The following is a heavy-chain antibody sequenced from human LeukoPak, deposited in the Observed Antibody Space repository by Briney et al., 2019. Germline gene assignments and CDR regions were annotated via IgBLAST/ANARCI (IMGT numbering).Heavy chain of an antibody. CDR1: GFTFDDYA. Sequence: GGSLRLSCAASGFTFDDYAMHWVRQAPGKGLEWVSGISWNSGSIGYADSVKGRFTISRDNAKNSLYLQMNSLRAEDMALYYCAKDIAARPEAFDIWGQGTMVTVSS. J-gene: IGHJ3*02. CDR3: AKDIAARPEAFDI. D-gene: IGHD6-6*01. CDR2: ISWNSGSI. V-gene: IGHV3-9*03.